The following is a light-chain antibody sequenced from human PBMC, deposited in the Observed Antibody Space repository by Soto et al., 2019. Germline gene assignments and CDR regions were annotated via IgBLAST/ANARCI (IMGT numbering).Light chain of an antibody. V-gene: IGKV1-27*01. CDR3: LTYNGPPLS. J-gene: IGKJ4*01. CDR1: QGLGNY. CDR2: YVS. Sequence: DMQMTQSPSSLSASVGDRVTITCRASQGLGNYLAWYQQKPGKAPTLLIYYVSSLQSGVPSRFSGSGSGTDFTLTISGLQPEDVATYYCLTYNGPPLSLGGGTKVEI.